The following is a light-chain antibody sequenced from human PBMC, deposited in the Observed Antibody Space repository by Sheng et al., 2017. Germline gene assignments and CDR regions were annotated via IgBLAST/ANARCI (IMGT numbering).Light chain of an antibody. V-gene: IGKV3-15*01. CDR3: QQYNNWPSWT. Sequence: TVMTQSPATLSVSPGDRATLSCRASQSVGSNLAWYQQKPGQAPRLLIYDASKRATSVPNRFSGSGSGVEFTLTISSLQSEDFAVYYCQQYNNWPSWTFGQGT. CDR2: DAS. J-gene: IGKJ1*01. CDR1: QSVGSN.